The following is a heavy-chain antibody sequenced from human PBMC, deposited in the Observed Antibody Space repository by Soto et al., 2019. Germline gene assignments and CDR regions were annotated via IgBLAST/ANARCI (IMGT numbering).Heavy chain of an antibody. Sequence: SETLSLTCAVYGGSFSGYYWSWIRQPPGKGLEWIGEINHSGSTNYNPSLKSRVTISVDTSKNQFSLKLSSVTAADTAVYYCAGVVPAAILWVRWFDPWGQGTLVTVSS. D-gene: IGHD2-2*01. CDR1: GGSFSGYY. CDR3: AGVVPAAILWVRWFDP. CDR2: INHSGST. V-gene: IGHV4-34*01. J-gene: IGHJ5*02.